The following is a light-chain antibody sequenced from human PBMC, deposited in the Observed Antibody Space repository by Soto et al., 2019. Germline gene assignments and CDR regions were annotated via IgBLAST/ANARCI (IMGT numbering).Light chain of an antibody. V-gene: IGKV3-15*01. CDR2: LTS. J-gene: IGKJ4*01. CDR3: QQSKWWPIT. Sequence: DIVMTQSPSTLSVSPGDRATLSCRASQSAHNNLAWYQQKPGQAPRLLIYLTSTRDTGVPARFSGSGSGTDFTLTISSLQSEDFAFYYCQQSKWWPITFGGGTQVEIK. CDR1: QSAHNN.